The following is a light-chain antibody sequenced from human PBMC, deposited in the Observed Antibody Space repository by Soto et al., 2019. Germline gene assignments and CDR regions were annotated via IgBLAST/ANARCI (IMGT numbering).Light chain of an antibody. CDR2: GAS. V-gene: IGKV3-20*01. CDR1: QSVDSSF. Sequence: EIVLTQSPGSLSLSPGERATLSCRASQSVDSSFFAWYQQKPGQAPRLLIYGASNRATGIPDRFSGSGSGTDFSLTISRLEPEDCAVAYCQQCVSSVTLGQGTKVEIK. J-gene: IGKJ1*01. CDR3: QQCVSSVT.